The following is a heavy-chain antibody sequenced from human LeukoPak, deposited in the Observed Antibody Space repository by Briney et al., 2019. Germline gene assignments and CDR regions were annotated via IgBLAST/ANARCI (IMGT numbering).Heavy chain of an antibody. CDR3: ATKGSGSYFYFDY. D-gene: IGHD1-26*01. J-gene: IGHJ4*02. CDR1: GYTFTSYA. CDR2: INAGNGNT. V-gene: IGHV1-3*01. Sequence: GASVKVSCKASGYTFTSYAMHWVRQAPGQRLEWMGWINAGNGNTKYSQKFQGRVTITRDTSASTAYMELSSLRSEDTAVYYCATKGSGSYFYFDYWGQGTLVTVSS.